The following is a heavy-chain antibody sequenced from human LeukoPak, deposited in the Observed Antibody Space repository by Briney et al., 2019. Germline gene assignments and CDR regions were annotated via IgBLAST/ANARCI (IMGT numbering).Heavy chain of an antibody. CDR3: AREYYYDSSGYFLYHFDY. D-gene: IGHD3-22*01. CDR1: GGSLSSYY. V-gene: IGHV4-4*07. CDR2: IYTSGST. J-gene: IGHJ4*02. Sequence: KPSETLSLTCTVSGGSLSSYYWSWIRQPAGKGLEWIGRIYTSGSTNYNPSLKSRVTISVDTSKNQFSLKLSSVTAADTAVYYCAREYYYDSSGYFLYHFDYWGQGTLVTVSS.